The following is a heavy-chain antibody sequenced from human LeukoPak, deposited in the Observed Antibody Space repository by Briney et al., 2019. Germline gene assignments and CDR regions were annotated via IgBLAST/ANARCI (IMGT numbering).Heavy chain of an antibody. CDR2: INPNSGGT. D-gene: IGHD6-13*01. J-gene: IGHJ6*02. CDR3: ASPIAAAGYIPPDV. CDR1: GYTFTGYY. V-gene: IGHV1-2*02. Sequence: GASVKVSCKASGYTFTGYYMHWVRQAPGQGLEWMGWINPNSGGTNYAQKFQGRVTMTRDTSTSTVYMELSSLRSEDTAVYYCASPIAAAGYIPPDVWGQGTTVTVSS.